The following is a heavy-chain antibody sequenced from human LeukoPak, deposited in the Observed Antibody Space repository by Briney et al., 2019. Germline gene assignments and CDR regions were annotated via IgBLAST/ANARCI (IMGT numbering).Heavy chain of an antibody. CDR1: GFTFSSYS. CDR3: ARDSGATLSADDAFDI. CDR2: ISSSSSII. J-gene: IGHJ3*02. D-gene: IGHD1-26*01. Sequence: PGGSLRLSCAASGFTFSSYSMNWVRQAPGKGLEWVSHISSSSSIIYYVDSVKGRFTISRDNAKNSLYLQMNSLRAEDTAVYYCARDSGATLSADDAFDIWGQGTMVTVSS. V-gene: IGHV3-48*04.